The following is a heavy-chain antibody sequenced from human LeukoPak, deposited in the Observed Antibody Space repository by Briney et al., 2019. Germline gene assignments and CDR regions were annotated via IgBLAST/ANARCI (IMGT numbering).Heavy chain of an antibody. CDR2: VHDSGRT. CDR3: ARQVQDYMDV. V-gene: IGHV4-59*08. Sequence: SETLSLTCTVSNGSINSYYWSWVRQPPGKGLEWIGYVHDSGRTKYNPSLKSRVTISVDTSKNQFSLKLSSVTAADTAVYYCARQVQDYMDVWGKGTTVTISS. CDR1: NGSINSYY. J-gene: IGHJ6*03.